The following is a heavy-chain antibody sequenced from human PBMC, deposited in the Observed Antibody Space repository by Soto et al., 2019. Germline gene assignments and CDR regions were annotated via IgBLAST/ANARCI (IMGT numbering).Heavy chain of an antibody. J-gene: IGHJ4*02. CDR3: ARGLISGSHYSGGWYYFDS. CDR1: GGSFSDYI. CDR2: INHSGSA. V-gene: IGHV4-34*01. D-gene: IGHD1-26*01. Sequence: QVQLQQSGAGLLKPSETLSLTCAVYGGSFSDYIWTWIRQTPGKGLQWIGQINHSGSANYNPSLQGRVTISVPTSSSPLSLELSSVTAADTAVYYCARGLISGSHYSGGWYYFDSWGQGTQVTVSS.